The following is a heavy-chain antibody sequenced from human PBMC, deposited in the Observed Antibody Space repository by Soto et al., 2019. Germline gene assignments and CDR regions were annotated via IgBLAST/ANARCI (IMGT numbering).Heavy chain of an antibody. V-gene: IGHV1-18*04. J-gene: IGHJ4*02. CDR1: GYTFTSYG. D-gene: IGHD6-19*01. CDR2: ISAYNGNT. Sequence: QVQLVQSGAEVKKPGASVKVSCKASGYTFTSYGISWVRQAPGQGLEWMGWISAYNGNTNYAQKLQGRVTMTTDTSTSTAYMELGSLRSDDTAVYYCARAIGQYSSGWYERGSDYWGQGTLVTVSS. CDR3: ARAIGQYSSGWYERGSDY.